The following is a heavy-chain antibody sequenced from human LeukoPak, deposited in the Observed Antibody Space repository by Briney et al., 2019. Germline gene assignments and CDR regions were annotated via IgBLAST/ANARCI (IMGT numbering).Heavy chain of an antibody. CDR2: IYHSGST. Sequence: SETLSLTCTLSGGSISTYYWSWIRQPPGKGLEWIGYIYHSGSTNYNPSLKSRVTISVDRSKNQFSLKLSSVTAADTAVYYCARAVTYGDYVFDYWGQGTLVTVSS. J-gene: IGHJ4*02. D-gene: IGHD4-17*01. CDR3: ARAVTYGDYVFDY. CDR1: GGSISTYY. V-gene: IGHV4-59*12.